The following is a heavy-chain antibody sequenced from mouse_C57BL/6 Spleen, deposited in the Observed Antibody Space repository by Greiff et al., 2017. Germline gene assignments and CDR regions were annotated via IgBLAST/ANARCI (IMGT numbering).Heavy chain of an antibody. J-gene: IGHJ1*03. V-gene: IGHV1-26*01. D-gene: IGHD2-3*01. CDR3: ARRDDCYYPGFDV. Sequence: VQLQQSGPELVKPGASVKISCKASGYTFTDYYMNWVKQSHGKSLEWLGDINPNNGGTSYNQKFKGKATLTVDKYSSTAYMELRSLTSEDSAVYYCARRDDCYYPGFDVWGTGTTVTVSS. CDR2: INPNNGGT. CDR1: GYTFTDYY.